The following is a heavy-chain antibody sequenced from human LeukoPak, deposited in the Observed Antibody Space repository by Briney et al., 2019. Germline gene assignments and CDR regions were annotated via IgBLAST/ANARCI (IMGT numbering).Heavy chain of an antibody. CDR2: IYHSGST. V-gene: IGHV4-38-2*02. CDR1: GYSISSGYY. CDR3: ARGTLATIPFFGY. D-gene: IGHD5-24*01. Sequence: SETLSLTCTVSGYSISSGYYWGWIRQPPGKGLEWIGSIYHSGSTYYNPSLKSRVTISVDTSKNQFSLKLSSVTAADTAVYYCARGTLATIPFFGYWGQGTLVTVSS. J-gene: IGHJ4*02.